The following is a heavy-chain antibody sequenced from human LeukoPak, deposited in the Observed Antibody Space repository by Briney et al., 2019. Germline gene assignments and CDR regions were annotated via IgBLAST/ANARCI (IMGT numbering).Heavy chain of an antibody. V-gene: IGHV4-59*01. CDR3: ARDRQPSWYRGLDV. J-gene: IGHJ6*02. D-gene: IGHD6-13*01. CDR2: IYSSGTT. CDR1: GDSINTSY. Sequence: PSETLSLTCTVSGDSINTSYWSWIRQPPGKGLEWIGHIYSSGTTKYNPSLSGRVTISVDTSKNQLYLQLTAVTAADTAMYYCARDRQPSWYRGLDVWGQGTTVTVSS.